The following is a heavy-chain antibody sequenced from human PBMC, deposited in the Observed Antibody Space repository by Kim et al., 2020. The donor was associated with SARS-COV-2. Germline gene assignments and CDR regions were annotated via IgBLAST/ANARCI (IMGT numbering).Heavy chain of an antibody. Sequence: GGSLRLSCAASGFTFSTYWMYWVRQAPGKGLVWVSRINSDGSRTNYADSVKGRFTISRDNAKNTLYLQMNSLRAEDTAVYYCARPSSTSGSCYYMDVWGKGTTVTVSS. CDR1: GFTFSTYW. CDR3: ARPSSTSGSCYYMDV. D-gene: IGHD2-2*01. J-gene: IGHJ6*03. CDR2: INSDGSRT. V-gene: IGHV3-74*01.